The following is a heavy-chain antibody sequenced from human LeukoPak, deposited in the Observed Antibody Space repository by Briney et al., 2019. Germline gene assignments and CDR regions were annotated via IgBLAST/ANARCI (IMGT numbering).Heavy chain of an antibody. CDR2: IYSGGST. CDR1: GFTFSNSY. V-gene: IGHV3-66*01. D-gene: IGHD2-2*01. Sequence: GGSLRLSCAASGFTFSNSYRSWVRQAPGKGLEWVSVIYSGGSTYYADSVKGRFTISRDNSKNTLYLQMNSLRAEDTAVYYCARATDIVVVPAADGPAFDIWGQGTVVTVSS. J-gene: IGHJ3*02. CDR3: ARATDIVVVPAADGPAFDI.